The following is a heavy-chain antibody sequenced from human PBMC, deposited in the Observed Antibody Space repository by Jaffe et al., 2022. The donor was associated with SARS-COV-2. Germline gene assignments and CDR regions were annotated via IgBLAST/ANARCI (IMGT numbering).Heavy chain of an antibody. CDR1: GYAFTRYY. CDR2: INRSGDNR. J-gene: IGHJ4*02. D-gene: IGHD4-17*01. Sequence: QVHLVQSGAEVKKPGGSVKVSCKASGYAFTRYYIHWVRQAPGQGFEWMGIINRSGDNRSYAQNFQGRVTMTRDTSTSTVYMELSSLRSEDTAVYYCATDLKGLGHFDFWGQGTLVTVSS. CDR3: ATDLKGLGHFDF. V-gene: IGHV1-46*01.